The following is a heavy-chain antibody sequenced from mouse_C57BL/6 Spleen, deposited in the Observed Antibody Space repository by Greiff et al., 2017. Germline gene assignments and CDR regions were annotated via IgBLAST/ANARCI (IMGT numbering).Heavy chain of an antibody. CDR3: ARDSIYYGNYWYFDV. V-gene: IGHV3-6*01. D-gene: IGHD2-1*01. J-gene: IGHJ1*03. CDR1: GYSITSGYY. CDR2: ISYDGSN. Sequence: EVKLMESGPGLVKPSQSLSLTCSVTGYSITSGYYWNWIRQFPGNKLEWMGYISYDGSNNYNPSLKNRISITRDTSKNQFFLKLNSVTTEDTATYYCARDSIYYGNYWYFDVWGTGTTVTVSS.